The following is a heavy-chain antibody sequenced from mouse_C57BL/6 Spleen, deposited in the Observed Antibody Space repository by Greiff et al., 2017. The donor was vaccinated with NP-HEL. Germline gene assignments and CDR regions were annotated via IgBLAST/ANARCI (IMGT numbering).Heavy chain of an antibody. CDR1: GFTFTDYY. CDR2: IRNKANGYTT. Sequence: EVKLMESGGGLVQPGGSLSLSCAASGFTFTDYYMSWVRQPPGKALEWLGFIRNKANGYTTEYSASVKGRFTISRDNSQSILYLQMNALRAEDSATYYCARPDYYGSSPYWYFDVWGTGTTVTVSS. D-gene: IGHD1-1*01. J-gene: IGHJ1*03. CDR3: ARPDYYGSSPYWYFDV. V-gene: IGHV7-3*01.